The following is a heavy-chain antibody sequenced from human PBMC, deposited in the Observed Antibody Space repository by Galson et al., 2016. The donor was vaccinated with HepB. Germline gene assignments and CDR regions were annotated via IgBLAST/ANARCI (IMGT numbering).Heavy chain of an antibody. CDR2: INPNNGGT. CDR1: GGTFSSYA. Sequence: SCKASGGTFSSYAFSWVRQAPGQGLEWMGWINPNNGGTDYAQKFQGRVTMTRDTAISTAYMELSRLRSADTAVYYCVRGPQGSGSSFLAYWGQGTLVTVSS. D-gene: IGHD3-10*01. CDR3: VRGPQGSGSSFLAY. V-gene: IGHV1-2*02. J-gene: IGHJ4*02.